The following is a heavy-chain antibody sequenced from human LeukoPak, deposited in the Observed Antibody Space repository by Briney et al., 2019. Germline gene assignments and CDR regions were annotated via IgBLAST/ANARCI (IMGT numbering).Heavy chain of an antibody. Sequence: GGSLRLSCAASGFTFSSYSMNWVRQAPGKGLEWVSSISSSSSYIYYADSVKGRFTISRDNSKNTLYLQTNSLRAEDTAVYYCAKGPLWFGVRLPFDPWGQGTLVTVSS. CDR1: GFTFSSYS. J-gene: IGHJ5*02. V-gene: IGHV3-21*04. CDR3: AKGPLWFGVRLPFDP. D-gene: IGHD3-10*01. CDR2: ISSSSSYI.